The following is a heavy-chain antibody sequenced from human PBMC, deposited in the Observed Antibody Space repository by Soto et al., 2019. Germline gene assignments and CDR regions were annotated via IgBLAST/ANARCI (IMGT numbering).Heavy chain of an antibody. CDR1: GGSISISSYY. V-gene: IGHV4-39*01. CDR2: IYYSGRK. J-gene: IGHJ4*02. CDR3: ARLDRVGGLFDY. D-gene: IGHD5-12*01. Sequence: PSETLSLTFTVSGGSISISSYYWGLIRQPPGKGMEWIGSIYYSGRKYYKTYLKSRVNISVDTSKNQFSMKLSSVTAADTAVYYCARLDRVGGLFDYWGQGTLVTVSS.